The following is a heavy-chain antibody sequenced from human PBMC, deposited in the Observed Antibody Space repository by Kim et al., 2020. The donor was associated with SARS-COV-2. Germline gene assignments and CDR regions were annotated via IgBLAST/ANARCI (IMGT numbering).Heavy chain of an antibody. CDR3: ARGTRQWLVRGPYYYYMD. D-gene: IGHD6-19*01. J-gene: IGHJ6*03. Sequence: SETLSLTCAVYGGSFSGYYWSWIRQPPGKGLEWICEINHSGSTNYNPSLKNRLTISVDTSKNQFSLKLSSGTAADTAVYYCARGTRQWLVRGPYYYYMD. CDR1: GGSFSGYY. V-gene: IGHV4-34*01. CDR2: INHSGST.